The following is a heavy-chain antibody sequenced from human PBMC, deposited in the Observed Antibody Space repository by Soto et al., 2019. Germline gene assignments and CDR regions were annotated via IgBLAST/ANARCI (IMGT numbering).Heavy chain of an antibody. J-gene: IGHJ4*02. CDR1: GGTFSRYA. CDR3: ARGLDYDSSAFYFFF. V-gene: IGHV1-69*13. Sequence: RASVKVSCKASGGTFSRYALNWVRQAPGQGPEWMGGIVPMFGKANYAQKFQGRVTITADESTSTAYMELSSLRSEDTAMYYCARGLDYDSSAFYFFFWGQGTLVTVSS. CDR2: IVPMFGKA. D-gene: IGHD3-22*01.